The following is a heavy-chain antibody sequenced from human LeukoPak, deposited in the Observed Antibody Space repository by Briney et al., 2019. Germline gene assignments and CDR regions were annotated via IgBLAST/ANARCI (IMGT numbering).Heavy chain of an antibody. V-gene: IGHV4-59*10. CDR2: IYTSGST. D-gene: IGHD3-10*01. CDR1: GGSFSSYY. Sequence: SETLSLTCAVYGGSFSSYYWSWIRQPAGKGLEWIGRIYTSGSTNYNPSLKSRVTMSVDTSKNQFSLKLSSVTAADTAVYYCARGTMVRGVIFFDYWGQGTLVTVSS. CDR3: ARGTMVRGVIFFDY. J-gene: IGHJ4*02.